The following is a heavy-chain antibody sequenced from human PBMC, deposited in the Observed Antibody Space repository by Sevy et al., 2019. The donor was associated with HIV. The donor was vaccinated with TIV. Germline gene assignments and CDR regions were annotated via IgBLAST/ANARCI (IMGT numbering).Heavy chain of an antibody. V-gene: IGHV1-18*04. CDR2: ISAYNGNT. Sequence: ASVKVSCKTSGYTFTSYGISWVRQAPGQGLEWMGWISAYNGNTNYAQKLQGRVTMTTDTSTSTAYMDLSSLRSDDTAVYYCARDGDYGSGSYYKNPFFDYWGQGTLVTVSS. D-gene: IGHD3-10*01. CDR3: ARDGDYGSGSYYKNPFFDY. J-gene: IGHJ4*02. CDR1: GYTFTSYG.